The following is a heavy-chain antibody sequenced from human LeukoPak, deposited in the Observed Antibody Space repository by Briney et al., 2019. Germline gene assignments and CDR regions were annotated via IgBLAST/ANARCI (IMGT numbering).Heavy chain of an antibody. CDR3: ARDVGQWLARGVKDY. D-gene: IGHD6-19*01. CDR1: GFTFSSYG. J-gene: IGHJ4*02. V-gene: IGHV3-33*01. CDR2: IWYDGSNK. Sequence: GGSLRLSCAASGFTFSSYGMHWVRQAPGKGLEWVAVIWYDGSNKYYADSVKGRFTISRANSKNTLYLQMNSLRAEDTAVYYCARDVGQWLARGVKDYWGQGTLVTVSS.